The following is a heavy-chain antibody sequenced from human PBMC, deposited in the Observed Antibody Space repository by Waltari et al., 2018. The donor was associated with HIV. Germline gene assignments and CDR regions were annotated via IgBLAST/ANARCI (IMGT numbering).Heavy chain of an antibody. Sequence: QVQLQQWGAGLLKPSETLSLTCAVYGDSSSGFYRSWIRQPPGKGPEWIGEINHSGSTKYNPTLQSRVTISLDTSKNQFSLQLTSVTAADTAVYYCVTNGEMIGHGCLFDYWDLGALVTVSS. CDR3: VTNGEMIGHGCLFDY. V-gene: IGHV4-34*02. CDR1: GDSSSGFY. J-gene: IGHJ4*02. D-gene: IGHD3-22*01. CDR2: INHSGST.